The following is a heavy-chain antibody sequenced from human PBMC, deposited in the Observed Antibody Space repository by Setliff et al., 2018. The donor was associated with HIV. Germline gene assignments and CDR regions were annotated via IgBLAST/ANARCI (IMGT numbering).Heavy chain of an antibody. V-gene: IGHV3-23*01. D-gene: IGHD3-16*01. CDR2: ITGSGRTT. J-gene: IGHJ4*02. CDR3: AKDYVENDY. Sequence: GGSLRLSCAASGFTFSNYAMSWVRQAPGKGLDWVSAITGSGRTTYYADSVKGRFTISRDNSKNTLSRQMNSLRAEDTAVYYCAKDYVENDYWGQGTLVTVSS. CDR1: GFTFSNYA.